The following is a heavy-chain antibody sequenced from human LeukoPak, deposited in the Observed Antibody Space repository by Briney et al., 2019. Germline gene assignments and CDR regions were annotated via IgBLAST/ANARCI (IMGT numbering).Heavy chain of an antibody. CDR2: ISDSGGTI. CDR3: AKDRYYYDSSSYYYMDV. CDR1: GFTFSSYS. D-gene: IGHD3-22*01. Sequence: GGSLRLSCAAPGFTFSSYSMNWVRQAPGKGLEWVSYISDSGGTIYYADSVRGRFTISRDNAKNSLYLQINSLRAEDTAVYYCAKDRYYYDSSSYYYMDVWGKGTTVTVSS. V-gene: IGHV3-48*01. J-gene: IGHJ6*03.